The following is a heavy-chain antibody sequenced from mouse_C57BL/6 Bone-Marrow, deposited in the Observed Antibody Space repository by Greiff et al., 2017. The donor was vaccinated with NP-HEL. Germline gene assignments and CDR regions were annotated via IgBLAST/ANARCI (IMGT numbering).Heavy chain of an antibody. D-gene: IGHD1-1*01. J-gene: IGHJ1*03. Sequence: VKLVESGPELVKPGASVKLSCKASGYTFTSYDINWVKQRPGQGLEWIGWIYPRDGSTKYNEKFKGKATLTVDTSSSTAYMELHSLTSEDSAVYFCARRTTVVATGRYFDVWGTGTTVTVSS. CDR2: IYPRDGST. V-gene: IGHV1-85*01. CDR1: GYTFTSYD. CDR3: ARRTTVVATGRYFDV.